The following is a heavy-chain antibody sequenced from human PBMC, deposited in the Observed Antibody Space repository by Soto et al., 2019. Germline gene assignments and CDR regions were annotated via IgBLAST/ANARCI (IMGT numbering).Heavy chain of an antibody. V-gene: IGHV2-5*02. CDR1: GFSLSTSGVG. J-gene: IGHJ5*02. CDR3: AHTIAEDYDFWSGYRNWFDP. Sequence: QITLKESGPTLVKPTQTLTLTCTFSGFSLSTSGVGVGWIRQPPGKALEWLALIYWDDDKRYSPSLKSRLTITKDNSKNQVVLTMTNMDPVDTATYYCAHTIAEDYDFWSGYRNWFDPWGQGTLVTVSS. CDR2: IYWDDDK. D-gene: IGHD3-3*01.